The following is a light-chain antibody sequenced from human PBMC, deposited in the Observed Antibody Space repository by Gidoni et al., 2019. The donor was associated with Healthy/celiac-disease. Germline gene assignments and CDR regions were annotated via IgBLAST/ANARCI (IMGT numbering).Light chain of an antibody. J-gene: IGLJ1*01. CDR3: AAWDDSLNGYV. Sequence: QSVLTQTPSASWTPGQRVTISCSGSSSNIGSNTVNWYQQLPGTAPKLLIYSNNQRPSGVPDRFSGSKSGTSASLAISGLQSEDEADYYCAAWDDSLNGYVFGTGTKVTVL. V-gene: IGLV1-44*01. CDR1: SSNIGSNT. CDR2: SNN.